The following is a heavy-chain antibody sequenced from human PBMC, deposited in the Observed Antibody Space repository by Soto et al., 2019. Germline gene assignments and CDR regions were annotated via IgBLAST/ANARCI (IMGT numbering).Heavy chain of an antibody. Sequence: EVQLVESGGGLVQPGGSLRLSCMASGFTFSSFWMAWVRQAPGKGLEWVANLKGDGSKENYVDSVKGRFTISRDNAKSSLYLQIDSLRAEDPALYYCARDLKYGDSTVYYDVFDTWGQGTMVTVSS. CDR1: GFTFSSFW. CDR3: ARDLKYGDSTVYYDVFDT. V-gene: IGHV3-7*01. CDR2: LKGDGSKE. J-gene: IGHJ3*02. D-gene: IGHD4-17*01.